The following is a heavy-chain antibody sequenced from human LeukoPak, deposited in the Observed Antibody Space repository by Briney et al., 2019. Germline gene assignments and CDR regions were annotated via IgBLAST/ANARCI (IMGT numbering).Heavy chain of an antibody. V-gene: IGHV3-21*01. CDR1: GFTFSVYS. CDR3: ARDITGTTGLGVDAFDI. CDR2: ISDDSNYI. D-gene: IGHD1-20*01. Sequence: GGSLRLSCAASGFTFSVYSMSWVRQAPGKGLEWVSSISDDSNYIYYADSVEGRFTISRDNAKNSLYLEMNSLRAEDTAVYYCARDITGTTGLGVDAFDIWGQGTMVTVSS. J-gene: IGHJ3*02.